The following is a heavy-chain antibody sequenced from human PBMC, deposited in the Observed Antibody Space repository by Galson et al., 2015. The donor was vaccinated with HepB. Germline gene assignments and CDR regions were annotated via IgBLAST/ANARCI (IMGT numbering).Heavy chain of an antibody. CDR2: IYSAGST. J-gene: IGHJ4*02. CDR3: AREVSGSSGWYSGGYFDY. D-gene: IGHD6-19*01. CDR1: GFTVSSIY. V-gene: IGHV3-53*01. Sequence: SLRLSCAASGFTVSSIYMSWVRQAPGKGLEWVSVIYSAGSTYYAGSVKGRFTISRHNSKNTLYLQMNSLRTEDTAVYYCAREVSGSSGWYSGGYFDYWGQGTLVTVSS.